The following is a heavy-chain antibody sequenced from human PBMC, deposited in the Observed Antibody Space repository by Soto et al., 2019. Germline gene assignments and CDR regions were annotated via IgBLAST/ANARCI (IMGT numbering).Heavy chain of an antibody. CDR1: GYSFANYW. CDR3: ARQNHGGDSTYLDY. J-gene: IGHJ4*02. CDR2: IDCSDSYT. V-gene: IGHV5-10-1*01. Sequence: PGESLKLSCEVSGYSFANYWISWVRQMPGQGLQWLGTIDCSDSYTRHSPSFQGHVTISADRSLNTAYLHFSSLQASDTAIYFCARQNHGGDSTYLDYWGQGALVTVYS. D-gene: IGHD2-21*02.